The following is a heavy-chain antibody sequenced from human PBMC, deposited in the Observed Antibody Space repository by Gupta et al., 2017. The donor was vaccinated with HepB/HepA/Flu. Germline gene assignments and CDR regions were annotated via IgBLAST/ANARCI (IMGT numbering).Heavy chain of an antibody. V-gene: IGHV3-23*01. Sequence: VPLLASRRVLLQPGVTLRLACAASGFTFSSFGMGWARRAQGKGLEWVAAINGDGGNKYYADFLKGRFTISRDNSRNTLYLQINGLRVEDTAIYYCGKGVSSGRLYYFDSWGQGTLVSVSS. CDR3: GKGVSSGRLYYFDS. CDR2: INGDGGNK. D-gene: IGHD6-19*01. CDR1: GFTFSSFG. J-gene: IGHJ4*02.